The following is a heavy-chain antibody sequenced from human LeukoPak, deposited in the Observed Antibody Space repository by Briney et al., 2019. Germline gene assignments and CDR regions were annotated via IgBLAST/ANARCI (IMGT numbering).Heavy chain of an antibody. D-gene: IGHD6-6*01. Sequence: GASVKVSCKASGYTFTGYYMHWVRQAPGQGLEWMGWINPNSGGTNYAQKFQGRVTMTRGTSISTAYMELSRLRSDDTAVYYCARQLVAFPDAFDIWGQGTMVTVSS. CDR2: INPNSGGT. CDR1: GYTFTGYY. J-gene: IGHJ3*02. V-gene: IGHV1-2*02. CDR3: ARQLVAFPDAFDI.